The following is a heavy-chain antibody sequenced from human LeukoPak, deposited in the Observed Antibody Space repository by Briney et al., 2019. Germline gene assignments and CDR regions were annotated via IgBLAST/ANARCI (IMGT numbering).Heavy chain of an antibody. CDR3: ARGGIAVAGLFDY. Sequence: ASVKVSCKASGYTFTSYFMHWVRQAPGQGLEWMGIINPSGGGTSYTQRFQDRLTVTTDTSTSTVYMELSSLRSEDTAICYCARGGIAVAGLFDYWGQGTLVTVSS. J-gene: IGHJ4*02. CDR2: INPSGGGT. V-gene: IGHV1-46*01. D-gene: IGHD6-19*01. CDR1: GYTFTSYF.